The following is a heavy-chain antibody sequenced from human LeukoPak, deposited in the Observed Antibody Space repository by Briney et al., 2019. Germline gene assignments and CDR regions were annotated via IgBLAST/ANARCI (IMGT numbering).Heavy chain of an antibody. J-gene: IGHJ2*01. D-gene: IGHD3-22*01. CDR3: ARDLSYYDRSGYVRATRYFDL. V-gene: IGHV3-11*01. Sequence: SGGSLRLSCAASGFTFSDYFMSWVRQAPGTGLEWVSYISSGGSAIYYAESVQGRFTISRDNAKNSLYLQMNSLRAEDTAVYYCARDLSYYDRSGYVRATRYFDLWGRGTLVTVSS. CDR2: ISSGGSAI. CDR1: GFTFSDYF.